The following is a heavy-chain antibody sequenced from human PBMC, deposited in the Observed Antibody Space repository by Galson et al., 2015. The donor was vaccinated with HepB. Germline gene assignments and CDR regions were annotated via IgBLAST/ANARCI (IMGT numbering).Heavy chain of an antibody. V-gene: IGHV1-3*01. Sequence: SVKVSCKASGYTFTSYAMHWVRQAPGQRLEWMGWINAGNGNTKYSQKFQGRVTITRDTSASTAYMELSSLRSEDTAVYYCARTRPSSGWYSQTEYWGQGTLVTVSS. CDR1: GYTFTSYA. CDR2: INAGNGNT. J-gene: IGHJ4*02. CDR3: ARTRPSSGWYSQTEY. D-gene: IGHD6-19*01.